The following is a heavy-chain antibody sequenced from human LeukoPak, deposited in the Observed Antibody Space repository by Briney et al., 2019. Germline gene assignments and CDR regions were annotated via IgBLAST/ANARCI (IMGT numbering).Heavy chain of an antibody. CDR1: VFTFSSYS. CDR2: ISSSSSTI. V-gene: IGHV3-48*01. D-gene: IGHD1-26*01. Sequence: GGSLRLSCSASVFTFSSYSMNWVRQAPGKGLEWVSYISSSSSTIYDADSVKGRFTISRDNAKNSLYLQMNSLRAEDTAVYYCARDPHIVGATALPNYFDYWGQGTLVTVSS. CDR3: ARDPHIVGATALPNYFDY. J-gene: IGHJ4*02.